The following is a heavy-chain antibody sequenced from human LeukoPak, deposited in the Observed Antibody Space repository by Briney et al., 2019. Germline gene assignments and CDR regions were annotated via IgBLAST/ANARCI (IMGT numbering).Heavy chain of an antibody. J-gene: IGHJ4*02. V-gene: IGHV3-15*01. Sequence: PGGSLRLSCAASGFSFSDAWMTWVRQAPGKGLEWVGRINSKTEGGTIDYAAPVKGRFTISRDDSKNTLYLQMNSLKTDDTAVYYCATGATNDYWGQGTLDTVSS. CDR3: ATGATNDY. D-gene: IGHD2-8*01. CDR1: GFSFSDAW. CDR2: INSKTEGGTI.